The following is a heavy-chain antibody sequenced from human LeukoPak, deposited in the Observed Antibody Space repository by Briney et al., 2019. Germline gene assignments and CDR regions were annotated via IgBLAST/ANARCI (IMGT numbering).Heavy chain of an antibody. V-gene: IGHV4-59*12. CDR3: ARDRYSSGWSAFDY. CDR2: IYYSGNT. J-gene: IGHJ4*02. CDR1: GGSFSDYY. Sequence: SETLSLTCAVYGGSFSDYYWTWIRQPPGKGLEWIGHIYYSGNTIYNPSLKSRVTISVDTSKNQFSLKLSSVTAADTAVYYCARDRYSSGWSAFDYWGQGTLVTVSS. D-gene: IGHD6-19*01.